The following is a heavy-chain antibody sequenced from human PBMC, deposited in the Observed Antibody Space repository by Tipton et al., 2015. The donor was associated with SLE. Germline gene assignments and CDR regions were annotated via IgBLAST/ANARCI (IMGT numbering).Heavy chain of an antibody. J-gene: IGHJ5*02. Sequence: TLSLTCTVSGASISSSSNFWGWIRQPPGQGLEWIGSIHSSGSTHYNPSLKSRVTISVETSKSHFSLKLSSVTAADTAVYYCARVVKGSSWYWFDPWGQGTLVTVSS. CDR2: IHSSGST. CDR3: ARVVKGSSWYWFDP. CDR1: GASISSSSNF. D-gene: IGHD6-13*01. V-gene: IGHV4-39*02.